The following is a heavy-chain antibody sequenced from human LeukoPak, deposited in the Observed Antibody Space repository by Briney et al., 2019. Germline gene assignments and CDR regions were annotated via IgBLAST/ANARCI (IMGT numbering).Heavy chain of an antibody. V-gene: IGHV4-34*01. CDR2: INHSGST. CDR1: VGPSVVTT. CDR3: ARVKVVGLRKNDY. D-gene: IGHD4-17*01. Sequence: SEPCPSPALSMVGPSVVTTGAGSASPQGRGWSGLGEINHSGSTNYNPSLKSRVTISVDTSKNQFSLKLSSVTAADTAAYYCARVKVVGLRKNDYWGQGTLVTVSS. J-gene: IGHJ4*02.